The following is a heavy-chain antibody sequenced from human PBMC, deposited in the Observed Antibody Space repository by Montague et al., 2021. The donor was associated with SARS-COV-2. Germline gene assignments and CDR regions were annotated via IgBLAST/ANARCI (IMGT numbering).Heavy chain of an antibody. D-gene: IGHD6-19*01. V-gene: IGHV2-70*01. CDR1: GFPLSTSGMC. Sequence: PELVTPTQTLTLTCTFSGFPLSTSGMCVSWIRQPPGKALEWLALXDWDDDKYYSTSLKTRLTISKDTSKNQVVLTMTNMDPVDTATYYCARISAWYSSGWSAFDYWGQGTTVTVSS. CDR2: XDWDDDK. CDR3: ARISAWYSSGWSAFDY. J-gene: IGHJ4*03.